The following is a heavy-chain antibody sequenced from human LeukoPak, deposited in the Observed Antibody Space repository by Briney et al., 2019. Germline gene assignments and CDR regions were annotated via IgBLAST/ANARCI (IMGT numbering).Heavy chain of an antibody. J-gene: IGHJ5*02. CDR2: ISAYNGNT. CDR1: GGTFSSYA. Sequence: ASVKVSCKASGGTFSSYAISWVRQAPGQGLEWMGWISAYNGNTSYAQKLQGRVTMATDTSTSTAYMELRSLRSDDTAVYYCARIVRQQLVHWFDPWGQGTLVTVSS. CDR3: ARIVRQQLVHWFDP. D-gene: IGHD6-13*01. V-gene: IGHV1-18*01.